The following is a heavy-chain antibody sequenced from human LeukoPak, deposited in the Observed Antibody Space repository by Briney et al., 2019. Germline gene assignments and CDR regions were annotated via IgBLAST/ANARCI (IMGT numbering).Heavy chain of an antibody. CDR2: IIPIFGTA. Sequence: GASVKVSCKASGGTFSSYAISWVRQAPGQGLEWMGGIIPIFGTANYAQKFQGRVTITTDESTSTAYMELSSLRSEDTAVYYCARAIAAASRDYYYYMDVWGKGTTVTVSS. CDR3: ARAIAAASRDYYYYMDV. V-gene: IGHV1-69*05. J-gene: IGHJ6*03. CDR1: GGTFSSYA. D-gene: IGHD6-13*01.